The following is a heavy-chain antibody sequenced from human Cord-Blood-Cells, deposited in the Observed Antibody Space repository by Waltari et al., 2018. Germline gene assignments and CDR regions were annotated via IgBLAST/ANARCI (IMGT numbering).Heavy chain of an antibody. J-gene: IGHJ3*02. CDR1: GYTFTGYY. Sequence: QVQLVQSGAEVKKPGASVKVSCKASGYTFTGYYMHWVRQAPGQGLEWMGWINPNSGGTNYAQKFQGRVTMTRDTSISTAYMELSRLRSDDTAVYYCARVLSLGTHPYDAFDIWGQGTMVTVSS. CDR3: ARVLSLGTHPYDAFDI. CDR2: INPNSGGT. V-gene: IGHV1-2*02. D-gene: IGHD7-27*01.